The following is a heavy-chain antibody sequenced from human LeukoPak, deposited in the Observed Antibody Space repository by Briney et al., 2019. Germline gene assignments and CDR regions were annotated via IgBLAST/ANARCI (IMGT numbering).Heavy chain of an antibody. Sequence: GGSLRLSCAASGFTFSSYSMNWVRQAPGKGLEWVSYISSSSSTIYYADSAKGRFTISRDNAKNSLYLQMNSLRAEDTAVYYCARDRDGFGELLPYYYYYGMDVWGQGTTVTVSS. D-gene: IGHD3-10*01. CDR2: ISSSSSTI. V-gene: IGHV3-48*01. J-gene: IGHJ6*02. CDR3: ARDRDGFGELLPYYYYYGMDV. CDR1: GFTFSSYS.